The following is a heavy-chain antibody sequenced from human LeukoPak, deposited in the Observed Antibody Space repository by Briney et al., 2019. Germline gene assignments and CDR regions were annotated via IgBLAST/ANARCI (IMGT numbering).Heavy chain of an antibody. CDR2: MYRDGTT. Sequence: GGSLRLSRAPSRFTLNANYMSWVRQAPGRGLEWVSGMYRDGTTYHTEPVKGRSTLSRDYSSSTPYLQMTSLRAEDTAVYSCPSGSGVYMFFDCWGQGTLVTVSS. CDR3: PSGSGVYMFFDC. CDR1: RFTLNANY. V-gene: IGHV3-53*01. D-gene: IGHD1-26*01. J-gene: IGHJ4*02.